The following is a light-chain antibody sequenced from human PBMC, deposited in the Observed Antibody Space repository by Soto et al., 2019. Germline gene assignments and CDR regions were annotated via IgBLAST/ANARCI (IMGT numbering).Light chain of an antibody. Sequence: EIVKTQSPATLSVSPGERATLSCRASQSVSSNLVWYQQKPGQAPRLLIYGASTRATGIPARFSGSGSGTEFTLTISSLQSGDFAVYYCQQYNNWPYTFGQGTKLEIK. CDR3: QQYNNWPYT. CDR2: GAS. J-gene: IGKJ2*01. CDR1: QSVSSN. V-gene: IGKV3-15*01.